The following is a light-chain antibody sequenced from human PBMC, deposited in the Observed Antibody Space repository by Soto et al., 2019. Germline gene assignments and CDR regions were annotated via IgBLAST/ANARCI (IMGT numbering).Light chain of an antibody. CDR2: DAS. CDR3: QQYDNLPIT. Sequence: DIQMTQSPSSLSASVGDRVTITSRAGQAISNYLNWYQQKPGKAPKLLIYDASNLETGVPSRFSGSGSGTDFTFTISSLQPEDIATYYCQQYDNLPITFGGGTKVEIK. CDR1: QAISNY. V-gene: IGKV1-33*01. J-gene: IGKJ4*01.